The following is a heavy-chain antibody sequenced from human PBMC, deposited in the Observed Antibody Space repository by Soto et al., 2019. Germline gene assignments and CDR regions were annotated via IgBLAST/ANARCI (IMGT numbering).Heavy chain of an antibody. V-gene: IGHV1-3*05. CDR1: GYTFTSYA. CDR3: ARSIVVVTALDY. Sequence: QVQLVQSGAEEKKPGASVKVSCKASGYTFTSYAMHLVRQAPGQRLEWMGWINAGNGNTKYSQKFQGRVTITRDTSASTAYMELSSVRSEDTAVYYCARSIVVVTALDYWGQGTLVTVSS. CDR2: INAGNGNT. J-gene: IGHJ4*02. D-gene: IGHD2-21*02.